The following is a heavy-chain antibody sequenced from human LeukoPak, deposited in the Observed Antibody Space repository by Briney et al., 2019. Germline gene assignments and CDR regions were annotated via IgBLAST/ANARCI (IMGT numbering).Heavy chain of an antibody. CDR1: GFTLSGFS. J-gene: IGHJ4*02. CDR3: AKDYSSGYYYFDH. V-gene: IGHV3-48*02. Sequence: GGSLRLSCAASGFTLSGFSMNWVRQAPGKGLEWVSFITSSSSTITYADSVRGRFTISRDNAKNSLYLQMNGLRDEDTAVYYCAKDYSSGYYYFDHWGQGTLVTVSS. CDR2: ITSSSSTI. D-gene: IGHD6-19*01.